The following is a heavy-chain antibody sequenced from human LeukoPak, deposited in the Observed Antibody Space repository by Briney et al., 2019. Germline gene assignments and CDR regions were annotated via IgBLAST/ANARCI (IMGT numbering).Heavy chain of an antibody. CDR1: GGTFSSYA. Sequence: SVKVSCKASGGTFSSYAISWVRQAPGQGLEWMGGIIPIFGTANYAQKSQGRVTITTDESTSTAYMELSSLRSEDTAVYYCARGAYDSSGYYPYYFDYWGQGTLVTVSS. J-gene: IGHJ4*02. CDR2: IIPIFGTA. CDR3: ARGAYDSSGYYPYYFDY. V-gene: IGHV1-69*05. D-gene: IGHD3-22*01.